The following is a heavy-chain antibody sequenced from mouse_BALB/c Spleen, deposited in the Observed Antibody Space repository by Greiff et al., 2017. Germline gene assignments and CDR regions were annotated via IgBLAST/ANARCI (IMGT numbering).Heavy chain of an antibody. CDR2: IYPGDGDT. J-gene: IGHJ4*01. CDR1: GYTFTSYW. V-gene: IGHV1-87*01. D-gene: IGHD1-1*01. CDR3: ARCPYYYGSSYDAMDY. Sequence: VQLQQSGAELARPGASVKLSCKASGYTFTSYWMQWVKQRPGQGLEWIGAIYPGDGDTRYTQKFKGKATLTADKSSSTAYMQLSSLASEDSAVYYCARCPYYYGSSYDAMDYWGQGTSVTVSS.